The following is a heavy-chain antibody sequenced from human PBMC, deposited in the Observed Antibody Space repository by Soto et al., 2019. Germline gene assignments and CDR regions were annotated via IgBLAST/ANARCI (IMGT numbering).Heavy chain of an antibody. CDR2: IYPGDSDT. J-gene: IGHJ6*02. Sequence: GGSLRLSCKGSGYSFTSYWIGWVRQMPGKGLEWMGIIYPGDSDTRYSPSFQGQVTISADKSISTAYLQWSSLKASDTAMYYCARISSSSSFGFYYYGMDVWGQGTTVTVSS. CDR3: ARISSSSSFGFYYYGMDV. D-gene: IGHD6-6*01. V-gene: IGHV5-51*01. CDR1: GYSFTSYW.